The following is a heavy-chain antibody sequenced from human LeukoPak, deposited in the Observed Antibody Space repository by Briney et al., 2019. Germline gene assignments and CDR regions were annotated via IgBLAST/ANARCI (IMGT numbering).Heavy chain of an antibody. D-gene: IGHD1-1*01. CDR2: ISGSGGST. CDR3: AKGERRGYYYGMDV. CDR1: GFTFSSYA. V-gene: IGHV3-23*01. J-gene: IGHJ6*02. Sequence: GGSLRLSCAASGFTFSSYAMSWVRQAPGKGLEWVSAISGSGGSTYYADSVKGRFTISRDNSKNTLNLQMNSLRAEDTAVYYCAKGERRGYYYGMDVWGQGTTVTVSS.